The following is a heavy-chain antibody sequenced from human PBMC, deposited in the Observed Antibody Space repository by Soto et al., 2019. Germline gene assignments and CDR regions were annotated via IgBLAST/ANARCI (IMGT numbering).Heavy chain of an antibody. CDR2: ISGSGGST. D-gene: IGHD3-10*01. CDR3: ARLYGSGENWFDP. Sequence: GVSLRLSCGASGFTFISYAMSWVRQAPGKGLEWVSAISGSGGSTYYADSVKGRFTISRDNSKNTLYLQMNSLRAEDTAVYYCARLYGSGENWFDPWGQGTLVTVSS. J-gene: IGHJ5*02. V-gene: IGHV3-23*01. CDR1: GFTFISYA.